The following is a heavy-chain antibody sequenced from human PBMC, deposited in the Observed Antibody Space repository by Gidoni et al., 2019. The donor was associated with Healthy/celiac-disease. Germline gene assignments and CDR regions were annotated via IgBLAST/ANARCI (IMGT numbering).Heavy chain of an antibody. Sequence: QVQLQESGPGLVKPSVTLSLTCAVSGGSLSSSNWWSWVRQPPGKGLEWIGEIYHSGSTNYNPSLKSRVTISVDKSKNQFSLKLSSVTAADTAVYYCARVSGWTTGTLSLDYWGQGTLVTVSS. CDR2: IYHSGST. J-gene: IGHJ4*02. CDR3: ARVSGWTTGTLSLDY. CDR1: GGSLSSSNW. V-gene: IGHV4-4*02. D-gene: IGHD4-17*01.